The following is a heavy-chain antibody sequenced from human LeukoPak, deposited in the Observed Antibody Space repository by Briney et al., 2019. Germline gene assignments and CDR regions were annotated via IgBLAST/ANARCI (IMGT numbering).Heavy chain of an antibody. CDR1: GFTFSSYS. V-gene: IGHV3-21*01. J-gene: IGHJ6*02. CDR2: ISSSSSYI. CDR3: ARDSEAYGMDV. Sequence: GGSLRLSCAASGFTFSSYSMNWVRQAPGKGLEWVSSISSSSSYIYYADSVKGRSTISRDNAKNSLYLQMNSLRAEDTAVYYCARDSEAYGMDVWGQGTTVTVSS. D-gene: IGHD1-26*01.